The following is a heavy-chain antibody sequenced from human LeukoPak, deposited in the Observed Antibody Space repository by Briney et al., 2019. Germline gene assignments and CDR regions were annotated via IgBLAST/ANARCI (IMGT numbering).Heavy chain of an antibody. V-gene: IGHV3-30*03. D-gene: IGHD2/OR15-2a*01. Sequence: GGSPRLSCAASGFTFSSYGMHWVRQAPGKGLEWVAVISYDGSNKYYADSVKGRFTISRDNSKNTLYLQMNSLRAEDTAVYYCARLRTTGAFDIWGQGTMVTVSS. CDR3: ARLRTTGAFDI. CDR1: GFTFSSYG. J-gene: IGHJ3*02. CDR2: ISYDGSNK.